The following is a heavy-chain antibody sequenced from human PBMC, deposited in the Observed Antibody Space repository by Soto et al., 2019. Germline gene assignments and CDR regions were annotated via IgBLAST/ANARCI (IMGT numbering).Heavy chain of an antibody. CDR1: GSSFSAYY. D-gene: IGHD1-26*01. J-gene: IGHJ6*02. Sequence: SETLSLTCGVSGSSFSAYYWTWIRQPPGKGLEWIGEINHSGSTSYNPSLKSRVTISLDTSKNQFSLKLSSVTAADTAVYYCARQRPTDGRWEFANYYGMDVWGQGTPVTVSS. V-gene: IGHV4-34*01. CDR3: ARQRPTDGRWEFANYYGMDV. CDR2: INHSGST.